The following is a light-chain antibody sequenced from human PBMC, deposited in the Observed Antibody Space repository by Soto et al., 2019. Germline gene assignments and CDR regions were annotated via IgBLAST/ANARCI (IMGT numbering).Light chain of an antibody. CDR3: QQFYSYPYT. Sequence: DIQMTQSPSTLSASVGERVTITCRASQSISSWLAWYQQKPGKAPKLLINKASSLESGVPSRFSGSGSGTEFTLTISSLQPDDFATYYCQQFYSYPYTFGQGTKLEIK. J-gene: IGKJ2*01. CDR1: QSISSW. V-gene: IGKV1-5*03. CDR2: KAS.